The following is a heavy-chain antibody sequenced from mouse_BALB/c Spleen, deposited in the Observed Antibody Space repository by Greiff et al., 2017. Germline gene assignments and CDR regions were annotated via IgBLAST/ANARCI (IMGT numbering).Heavy chain of an antibody. J-gene: IGHJ2*01. Sequence: EVQLQQSGADLVKPGGSLKLSCAASGFTFSSYGMSWVRQTPDKRLEWVATISTGGSYTYYPDSMKGRSTISRDNAKNTQYLQMSSLKSEDTAMYYCARRSSSSTHYGSSYYFDYWGQGTTLTVSS. CDR3: ARRSSSSTHYGSSYYFDY. V-gene: IGHV5-6*01. CDR1: GFTFSSYG. CDR2: ISTGGSYT. D-gene: IGHD1-1*01.